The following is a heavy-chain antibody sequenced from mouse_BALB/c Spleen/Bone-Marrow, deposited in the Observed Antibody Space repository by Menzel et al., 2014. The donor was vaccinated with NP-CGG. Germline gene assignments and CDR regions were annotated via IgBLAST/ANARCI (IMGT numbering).Heavy chain of an antibody. Sequence: VHLVESGAELVRPGSSVKISCKASGYAFSVYWMNWVKQRPGQGLEWIGQIYPGDGDTNYNGKFKGRATLTADKSSNTAYMQLSSLTSEDSAVYFCARGGISVDYWGQGTTLTASS. CDR1: GYAFSVYW. CDR3: ARGGISVDY. CDR2: IYPGDGDT. V-gene: IGHV1-80*01. J-gene: IGHJ2*01.